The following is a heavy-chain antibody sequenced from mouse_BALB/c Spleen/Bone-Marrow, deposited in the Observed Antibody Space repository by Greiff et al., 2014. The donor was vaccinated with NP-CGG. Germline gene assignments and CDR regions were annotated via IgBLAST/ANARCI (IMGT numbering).Heavy chain of an antibody. CDR2: IDPANGNT. CDR1: GFNIKDTY. D-gene: IGHD2-1*01. J-gene: IGHJ4*01. Sequence: VQLQQSGAELLKPGASVKLSCTASGFNIKDTYMHWVKQRPEQGLEWIGRIDPANGNTKYDPKFQGKATITADTSSNTAYLQLSSLTSEDTAVYYCAIYYGNYYAMDYWGQGTSVTVSS. V-gene: IGHV14-3*02. CDR3: AIYYGNYYAMDY.